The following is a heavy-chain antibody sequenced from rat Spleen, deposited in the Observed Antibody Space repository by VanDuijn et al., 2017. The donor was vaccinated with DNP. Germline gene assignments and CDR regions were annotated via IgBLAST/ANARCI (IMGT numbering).Heavy chain of an antibody. D-gene: IGHD4-3*01. CDR2: INKDSSTI. Sequence: EVKLVESGGGLVQPGRSLKLSCAASGFNFNDYWMGWVRQAPGKGLEWIGEINKDSSTINYTPSLKDKFTISRNNAQHTLYMQMSILDSEDTAIYCCARARGGGFDDWGQGVMVTVSS. V-gene: IGHV4-2*01. CDR1: GFNFNDYW. CDR3: ARARGGGFDD. J-gene: IGHJ2*01.